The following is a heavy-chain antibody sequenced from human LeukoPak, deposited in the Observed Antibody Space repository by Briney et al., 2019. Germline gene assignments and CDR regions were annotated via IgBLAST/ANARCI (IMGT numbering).Heavy chain of an antibody. CDR3: ARGSAFDGYCSAGACDAGYYDI. CDR2: INHRGSS. J-gene: IGHJ4*02. CDR1: GESFSAYF. V-gene: IGHV4-34*01. Sequence: PSETLSLTCAVYGESFSAYFWNWIRQAPGKPLEYIGEINHRGSSHYNPPLKTRVTLSVDTSKKQFSLKLTSVTAADTAVYFCARGSAFDGYCSAGACDAGYYDIWGQGTPVTASS. D-gene: IGHD2-15*01.